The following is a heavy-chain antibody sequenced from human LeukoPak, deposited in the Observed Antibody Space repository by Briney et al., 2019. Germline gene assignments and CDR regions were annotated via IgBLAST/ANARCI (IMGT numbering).Heavy chain of an antibody. V-gene: IGHV3-74*01. CDR2: VNSDGTST. CDR1: GFTFSSYW. Sequence: GGSLRLSCAASGFTFSSYWMFWVRQAPGKGLVWVSRVNSDGTSTNYADSVKGRFTVSRDNAENTLYLQMNSLRTEDTALYYCAKDGDCSSTSCYRYYYYYMDVWGKGTTVTVSS. J-gene: IGHJ6*03. D-gene: IGHD2-2*01. CDR3: AKDGDCSSTSCYRYYYYYMDV.